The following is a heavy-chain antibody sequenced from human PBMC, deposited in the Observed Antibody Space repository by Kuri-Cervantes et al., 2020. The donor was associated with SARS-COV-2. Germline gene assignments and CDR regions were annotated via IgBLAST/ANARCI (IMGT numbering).Heavy chain of an antibody. CDR2: ISYDGTNK. V-gene: IGHV3-30-3*01. CDR3: ARDRVGVHDS. CDR1: GFTFSRYA. D-gene: IGHD2-21*01. J-gene: IGHJ4*02. Sequence: LSLTCAASGFTFSRYAMHWIRQAPGKGLEWVAVISYDGTNKDYTASGKGRFTISRDNSQNTLYLQMKSLRTEDTALYYCARDRVGVHDSWGQGTLAPVSS.